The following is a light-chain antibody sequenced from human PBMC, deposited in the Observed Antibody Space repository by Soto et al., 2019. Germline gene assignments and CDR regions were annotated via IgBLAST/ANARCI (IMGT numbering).Light chain of an antibody. CDR2: GAS. CDR3: QQHGSSIT. CDR1: QSVSNNY. Sequence: EIVLTQSPGTLSLSPGERATLSCRASQSVSNNYLAWYQQKPGQAPRLLIYGASSGATGIPDRFSGSGSGTDFTLTISRLEPEDFAVYYCQQHGSSITFGPGTKLDI. J-gene: IGKJ3*01. V-gene: IGKV3-20*01.